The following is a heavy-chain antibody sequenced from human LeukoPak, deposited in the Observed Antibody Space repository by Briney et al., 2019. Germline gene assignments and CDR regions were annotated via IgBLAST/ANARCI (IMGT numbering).Heavy chain of an antibody. D-gene: IGHD4-17*01. CDR2: IYHSGST. CDR1: GGSISSYY. V-gene: IGHV4-38-2*02. CDR3: ARATTVTTEDAFDI. J-gene: IGHJ3*02. Sequence: SETLSLTCTVSGGSISSYYWSWIRQPPGKGLEWIGSIYHSGSTYYNPSLKSRVTISVDTSKNQFSLKLSSVTAADTAVYYCARATTVTTEDAFDIWGQGTMVTVSS.